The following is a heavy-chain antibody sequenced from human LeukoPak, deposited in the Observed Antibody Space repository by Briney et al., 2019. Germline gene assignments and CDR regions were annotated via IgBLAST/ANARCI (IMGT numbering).Heavy chain of an antibody. J-gene: IGHJ4*02. V-gene: IGHV4-34*01. Sequence: SETLSLTCAVFGGSFSGYCWNWIRQLPGKGLEWIAEINHDRTTKYNPSLKSRVTISVDTSKNQFSLKLSSVTAADTAVYYCARWNQLPMGHFDSWGQGTLVTVSS. CDR1: GGSFSGYC. CDR2: INHDRTT. CDR3: ARWNQLPMGHFDS. D-gene: IGHD2-2*01.